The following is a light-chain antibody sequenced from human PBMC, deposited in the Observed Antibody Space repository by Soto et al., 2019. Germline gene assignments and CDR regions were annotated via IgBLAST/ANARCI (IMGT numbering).Light chain of an antibody. J-gene: IGLJ3*02. Sequence: QSALTQSASVSGYPGQSITISCTGTSSDVGGYNYVSWYQQHPGKAPKLIIYDVSNRPSGVSTRFSGSKSGNTASLTISGLQAEDEADYFCSSYTSTNSWVFGGGTKLTVL. CDR3: SSYTSTNSWV. CDR1: SSDVGGYNY. V-gene: IGLV2-14*01. CDR2: DVS.